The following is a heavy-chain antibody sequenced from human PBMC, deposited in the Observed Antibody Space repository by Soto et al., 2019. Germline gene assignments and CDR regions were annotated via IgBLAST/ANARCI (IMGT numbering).Heavy chain of an antibody. D-gene: IGHD1-26*01. V-gene: IGHV3-23*01. J-gene: IGHJ4*02. CDR2: ISGSGGST. CDR1: GFTFSSYA. Sequence: PGGSLRLSCAASGFTFSSYAMSWVRQAPGKGLEWVSAISGSGGSTYSADSVKGRFTISRDNSKNTLYLQINSLRAEDTAVFYCAKAPTFTSGSYYFDYWGQGTLVTVSS. CDR3: AKAPTFTSGSYYFDY.